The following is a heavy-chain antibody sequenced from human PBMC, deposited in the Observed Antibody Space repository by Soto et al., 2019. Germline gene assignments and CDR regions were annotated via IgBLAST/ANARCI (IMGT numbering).Heavy chain of an antibody. Sequence: GGSLSLSCAASGFTFSSYAMSWVRQAPGKGLEWVSAISGSGGSTYYADSVKGRFTISRDNSKNTLYLQMNSLRAEDTAVYYCAKNSFGYCSSTSCYDDYWGQGTLVTVSS. V-gene: IGHV3-23*01. J-gene: IGHJ4*02. CDR3: AKNSFGYCSSTSCYDDY. CDR1: GFTFSSYA. CDR2: ISGSGGST. D-gene: IGHD2-2*01.